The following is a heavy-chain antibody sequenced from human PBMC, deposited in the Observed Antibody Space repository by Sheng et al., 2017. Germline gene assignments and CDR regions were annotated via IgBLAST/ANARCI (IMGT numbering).Heavy chain of an antibody. D-gene: IGHD2-15*01. CDR3: ARDGMVAANNHRGGTYYGMDV. V-gene: IGHV3-53*01. Sequence: EVQLVESGGGLIQPGGSLRLSCAASGFTVSSNYMSWVRQAPGKGLEWVSVIYSGGSTYYADSVKGRFTISRDNSKNTLYLQMNSRRAEDTAVYYCARDGMVAANNHRGGTYYGMDVVGPKGPTVDRLL. CDR1: GFTVSSNY. CDR2: IYSGGST. J-gene: IGHJ6*01.